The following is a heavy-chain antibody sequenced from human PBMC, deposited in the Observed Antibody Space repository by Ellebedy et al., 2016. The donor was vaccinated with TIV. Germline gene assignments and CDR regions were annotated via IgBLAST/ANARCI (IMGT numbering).Heavy chain of an antibody. Sequence: GESLKISCKGSGYSFTSHWINWVRQMPGKGLEWLGRIDPGDSYTNDSPSFQGHVTISADKSISTAYLQWSSLKASDTAMYYCATIARGFSSSGRGAFDVWGQGTMVTVSS. V-gene: IGHV5-10-1*01. CDR2: IDPGDSYT. CDR1: GYSFTSHW. J-gene: IGHJ3*01. CDR3: ATIARGFSSSGRGAFDV. D-gene: IGHD6-13*01.